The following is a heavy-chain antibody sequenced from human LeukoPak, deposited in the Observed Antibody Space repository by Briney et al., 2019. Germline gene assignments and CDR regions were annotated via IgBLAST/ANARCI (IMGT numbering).Heavy chain of an antibody. D-gene: IGHD1-14*01. J-gene: IGHJ6*03. Sequence: SETLSLTCTVSGGSINNYFWSWIRQPAGKGLKCIAYIYYSDSTNYNPSLKSRVTVSVDTSKNQFSLKLSSVTAADTAVYYCARFPGGAEYRHYYYMDVWGTGTTVTVSS. V-gene: IGHV4-59*01. CDR3: ARFPGGAEYRHYYYMDV. CDR2: IYYSDST. CDR1: GGSINNYF.